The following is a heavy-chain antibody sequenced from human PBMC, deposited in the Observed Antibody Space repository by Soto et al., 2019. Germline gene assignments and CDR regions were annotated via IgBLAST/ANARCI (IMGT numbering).Heavy chain of an antibody. Sequence: QVQLQESGPGLVEPSQTLSLTCTVSGASISSGDYYWTWIRQPPGKDLEWIGYIYSSGSTNYNPSLRSRVTMPKDTSKNQFSLRLSSVTAADTAVYYCARRVTGGGERFDPWGQGTLVTVSS. D-gene: IGHD3-10*01. CDR2: IYSSGST. CDR3: ARRVTGGGERFDP. J-gene: IGHJ5*02. CDR1: GASISSGDYY. V-gene: IGHV4-30-4*01.